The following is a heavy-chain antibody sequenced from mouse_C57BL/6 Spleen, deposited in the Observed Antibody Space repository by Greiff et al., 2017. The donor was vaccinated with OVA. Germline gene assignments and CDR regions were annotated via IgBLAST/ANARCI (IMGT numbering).Heavy chain of an antibody. CDR3: AKIVLLSGMDY. CDR2: ISSGSSTI. D-gene: IGHD1-1*01. CDR1: GFTFSDYG. J-gene: IGHJ4*01. V-gene: IGHV5-17*01. Sequence: EVQVVESGGGLVKHGGSLKLSCAASGFTFSDYGMHWVRQAPEKGLEWVAYISSGSSTIYYADTVKGRFTITRDNAKNTLFLQMTSLRSEDTAMYYCAKIVLLSGMDYWGQGTSVTVSS.